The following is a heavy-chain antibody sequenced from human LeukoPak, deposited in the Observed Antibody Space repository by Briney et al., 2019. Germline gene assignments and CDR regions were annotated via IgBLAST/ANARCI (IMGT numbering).Heavy chain of an antibody. CDR1: GFNFSNYN. D-gene: IGHD1-26*01. CDR3: ARDHSGSHEGAFDI. CDR2: ISSSGNTI. J-gene: IGHJ3*02. Sequence: GGSLRLSCAASGFNFSNYNMNWVRQAPGKGLEWVSYISSSGNTIYYADSVKGRFTISRDNAKNSLYLQMNSLRAEDTAVYYCARDHSGSHEGAFDIWGQGTMVTVSS. V-gene: IGHV3-48*04.